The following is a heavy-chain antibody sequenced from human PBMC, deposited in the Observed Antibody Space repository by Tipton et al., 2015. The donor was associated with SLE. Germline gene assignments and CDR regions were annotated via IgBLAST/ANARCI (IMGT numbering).Heavy chain of an antibody. V-gene: IGHV4-61*09. J-gene: IGHJ3*02. CDR2: IYTSGST. D-gene: IGHD3-3*01. CDR1: GGSISSGGYY. Sequence: LRLSCAVSGGSISSGGYYWSWIRQPAGKGLEWIGYIYTSGSTNYNPSLKSRVTISVDTTKKQFSLRLTSVTAADTAVYYCARHRREHYTSASSAFDIWGQGTIVTVSS. CDR3: ARHRREHYTSASSAFDI.